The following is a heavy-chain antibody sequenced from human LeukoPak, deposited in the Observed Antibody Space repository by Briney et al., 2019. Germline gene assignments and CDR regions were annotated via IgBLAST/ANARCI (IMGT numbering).Heavy chain of an antibody. CDR3: ASSSGYVVVPAAPSPLYYYYGMDV. CDR2: ISAYNGNT. V-gene: IGHV1-18*01. D-gene: IGHD2-2*01. CDR1: GYTFTSYG. J-gene: IGHJ6*02. Sequence: AASVKVSCKASGYTFTSYGISWVRQAPGQGLEWMGWISAYNGNTNYAQKLQGRVTMTTDTSTSTAYMELSSLRSEDTAVYYCASSSGYVVVPAAPSPLYYYYGMDVWGQGTTVTVSS.